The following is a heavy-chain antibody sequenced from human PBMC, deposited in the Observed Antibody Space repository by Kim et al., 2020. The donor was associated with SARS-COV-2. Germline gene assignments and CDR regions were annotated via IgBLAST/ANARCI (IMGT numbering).Heavy chain of an antibody. Sequence: KGRFTITRDNSKNTLYLQMNSLRAEDTAVYYCAKGSPDYYYDSSGYLLDYWGQGTLVTVSS. J-gene: IGHJ4*02. CDR3: AKGSPDYYYDSSGYLLDY. V-gene: IGHV3-30*02. D-gene: IGHD3-22*01.